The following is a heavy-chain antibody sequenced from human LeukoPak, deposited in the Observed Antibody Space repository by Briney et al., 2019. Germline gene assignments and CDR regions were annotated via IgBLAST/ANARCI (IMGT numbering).Heavy chain of an antibody. J-gene: IGHJ4*02. D-gene: IGHD5-12*01. CDR2: IYSGGST. CDR3: ARDIGYSKGFFDY. CDR1: GFTVSSNY. V-gene: IGHV3-53*01. Sequence: GGSLRLSCAASGFTVSSNYMSWVRQAPGKGLAWVSVIYSGGSTYSADSVRGRFTISRDNSKNTLYLQMNSLRAEDTAVYYCARDIGYSKGFFDYWGQGTLVTVSS.